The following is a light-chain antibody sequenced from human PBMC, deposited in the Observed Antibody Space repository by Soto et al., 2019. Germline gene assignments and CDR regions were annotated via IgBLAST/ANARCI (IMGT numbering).Light chain of an antibody. CDR3: KQYYSYPWT. J-gene: IGKJ1*01. CDR1: QGISSY. CDR2: AAS. V-gene: IGKV1-8*01. Sequence: AIRMTQSPSSFSASTGDRVTITCRASQGISSYLAWYQQKPGKAPKLLIYAASTLQSGVPSRFSGSGSGTDFTLTISCLQSEDFATYSCKQYYSYPWTFGQGTKVEIK.